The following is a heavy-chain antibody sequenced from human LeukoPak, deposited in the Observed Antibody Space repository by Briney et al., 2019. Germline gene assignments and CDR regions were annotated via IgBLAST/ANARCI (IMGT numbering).Heavy chain of an antibody. CDR3: AKDQLAYCGGDCYSAP. CDR2: ISYDGNNK. D-gene: IGHD2-21*02. CDR1: GFTFSNYG. V-gene: IGHV3-30*18. J-gene: IGHJ5*02. Sequence: ARSLRLSCAASGFTFSNYGMHWVRQAPGKGLEWVAAISYDGNNKYYAYSVKGRFTISRDNSKNTLYLQMNSLRPEDTAVYCCAKDQLAYCGGDCYSAPWGQGTLVTVSS.